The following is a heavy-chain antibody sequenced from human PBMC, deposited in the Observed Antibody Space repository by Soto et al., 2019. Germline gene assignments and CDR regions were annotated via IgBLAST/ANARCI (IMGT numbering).Heavy chain of an antibody. CDR1: GFTFSSYA. Sequence: GESLKISCAVSGFTFSSYAMSWVRQAPGKGLEWVSGISGSGGSTYSADSVKGRFTISRDNSKNTLYLQMNSLRAEDTAVYYCAKDRKSGSGWYWDYWGQGTLVTVSS. CDR2: ISGSGGST. D-gene: IGHD6-19*01. V-gene: IGHV3-23*01. J-gene: IGHJ4*02. CDR3: AKDRKSGSGWYWDY.